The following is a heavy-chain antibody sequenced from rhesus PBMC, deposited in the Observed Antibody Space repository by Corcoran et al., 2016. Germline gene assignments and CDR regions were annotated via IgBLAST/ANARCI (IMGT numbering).Heavy chain of an antibody. Sequence: QVQLQESGPGLVKPSETLSLPCAVSGGSIRSNYWCWIRPAPGNALEGIGRNYGSGGSTDYNPSLKSRVTISTDTSKNQFSLKLSSVTAADTAVYYCAREESSYFHTSSLDVWGRGVLVTVSS. V-gene: IGHV4-160*01. CDR1: GGSIRSNY. CDR3: AREESSYFHTSSLDV. D-gene: IGHD4-29*01. CDR2: NYGSGGST. J-gene: IGHJ5-2*02.